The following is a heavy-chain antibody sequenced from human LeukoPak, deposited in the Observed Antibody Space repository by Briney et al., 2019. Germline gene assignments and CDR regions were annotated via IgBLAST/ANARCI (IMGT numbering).Heavy chain of an antibody. CDR3: ARDNSVEDTAWWFDP. CDR2: INPSGGST. CDR1: GYTFTSYY. Sequence: WASVKVSCKASGYTFTSYYMHWVRQATGPGLEWMGIINPSGGSTSYAKKFQGRVTMTRDMSTSTDYMELSSLRSEDTAVYYCARDNSVEDTAWWFDPWGQGTLVTVSS. D-gene: IGHD4-23*01. V-gene: IGHV1-46*01. J-gene: IGHJ5*02.